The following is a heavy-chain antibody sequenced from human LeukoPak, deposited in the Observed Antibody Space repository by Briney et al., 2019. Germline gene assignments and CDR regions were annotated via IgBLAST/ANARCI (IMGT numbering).Heavy chain of an antibody. CDR2: ISYDGSNK. J-gene: IGHJ4*02. D-gene: IGHD6-13*01. CDR1: GFTFSSYA. Sequence: PGRSLRLSCAASGFTFSSYAMHWVRQAPGKGLEWEAVISYDGSNKYYADSVKGRFTISRDNSKNTLYLQMNSLRAEDTAVYYCARDSILDSSSWFEGSFDYWGQGTLVTVSS. V-gene: IGHV3-30*04. CDR3: ARDSILDSSSWFEGSFDY.